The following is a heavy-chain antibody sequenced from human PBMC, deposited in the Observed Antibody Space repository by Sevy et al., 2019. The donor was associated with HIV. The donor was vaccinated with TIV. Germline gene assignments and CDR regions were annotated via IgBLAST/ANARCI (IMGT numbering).Heavy chain of an antibody. CDR1: GFTVGDYA. J-gene: IGHJ6*02. V-gene: IGHV3-49*04. CDR2: IRSKAYGRTT. D-gene: IGHD2-8*01. Sequence: GGSLRLSCTASGFTVGDYAMSWVRQAPGKGLEWVGFIRSKAYGRTTEYAASVKGRFTISRDDSKSIAYLQMNSLKTEDTAVYYRTRDTSVGYCTNGVCYKRGNYYYYGMDVWGQGTTVTVSS. CDR3: TRDTSVGYCTNGVCYKRGNYYYYGMDV.